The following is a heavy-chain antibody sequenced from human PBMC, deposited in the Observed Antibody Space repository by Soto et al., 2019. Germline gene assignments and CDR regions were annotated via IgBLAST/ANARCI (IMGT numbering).Heavy chain of an antibody. CDR3: ARNLIEMRTMDY. D-gene: IGHD3-16*02. V-gene: IGHV3-30-3*01. Sequence: GGSLRLSCAASGFTFSSYTMHWVRQAPGKGLEWMALMSYDGNNKYYADSVKGRFTISRDTSKNTLYLQMTSLKPEDTAVYYCARNLIEMRTMDYWGQGTLVTVSS. CDR2: MSYDGNNK. CDR1: GFTFSSYT. J-gene: IGHJ4*02.